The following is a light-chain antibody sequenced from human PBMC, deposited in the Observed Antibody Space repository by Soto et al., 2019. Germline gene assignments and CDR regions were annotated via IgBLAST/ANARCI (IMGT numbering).Light chain of an antibody. CDR1: QSVSSN. J-gene: IGKJ5*01. Sequence: TLSPSALSVSTGERATLSCRASQSVSSNLAWYQQRPGQAPRLLIYGASSRATGIPDRFSGSGSGTDFTLTISRLEPEDFAVYYCQQYGSSSIPFGQGTRLEI. CDR2: GAS. V-gene: IGKV3-20*01. CDR3: QQYGSSSIP.